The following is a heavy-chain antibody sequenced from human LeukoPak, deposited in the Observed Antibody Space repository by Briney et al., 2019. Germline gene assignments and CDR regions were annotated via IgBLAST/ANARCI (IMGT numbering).Heavy chain of an antibody. V-gene: IGHV1-69*13. CDR2: IIPIFGTA. D-gene: IGHD2-15*01. CDR1: GGTFSSYA. Sequence: ASVKVSCKASGGTFSSYAISWVRQAPGQGLEWMGGIIPIFGTANYAQKFQGRVTITADESTSTAYMELCSLRAEDTAVYYCAREYCSGGSCYKGAEYFQHWGQGTLVTVSS. CDR3: AREYCSGGSCYKGAEYFQH. J-gene: IGHJ1*01.